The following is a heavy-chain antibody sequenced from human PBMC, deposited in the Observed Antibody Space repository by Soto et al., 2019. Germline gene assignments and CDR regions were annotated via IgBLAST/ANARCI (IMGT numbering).Heavy chain of an antibody. Sequence: SETLSLTCTVSGGSISSYYWSWIRQPPGKGLEWIGYIYYGGSTNYNPSLKSRVTMTRDTSISTAYMELSRLRSADTAVYYCARSPREWPSNNWFDPWGQGTLVTVSS. CDR2: IYYGGST. CDR3: ARSPREWPSNNWFDP. D-gene: IGHD3-3*01. CDR1: GGSISSYY. J-gene: IGHJ5*02. V-gene: IGHV4-59*01.